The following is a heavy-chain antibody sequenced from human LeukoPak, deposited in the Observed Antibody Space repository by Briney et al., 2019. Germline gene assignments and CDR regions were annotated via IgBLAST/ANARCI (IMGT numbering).Heavy chain of an antibody. CDR2: ITNAGGGT. J-gene: IGHJ4*02. Sequence: PGGSLRLSCAASGFTLSSSAMTWVRQAPGKGLQYVSAITNAGGGTYYADSLKGRFVISRDNSRNTLYLQMSSLRPDDTAVYYRVPSPATDFWSSYYMGHWGQGTLVTVSS. CDR3: VPSPATDFWSSYYMGH. D-gene: IGHD3-3*01. V-gene: IGHV3-64D*09. CDR1: GFTLSSSA.